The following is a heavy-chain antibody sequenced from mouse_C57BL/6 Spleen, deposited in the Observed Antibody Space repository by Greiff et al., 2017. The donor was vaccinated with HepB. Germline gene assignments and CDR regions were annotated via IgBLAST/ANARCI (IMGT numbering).Heavy chain of an antibody. Sequence: QVQLQQSGTELVKPGASVKLSCKASGYTFTSYWMHWVKQRPGQGLEWIGNINPSNGGTNYNEKFQSKATLTVDKSSSTAYMQLSSLTSEDSAVYYCARDGSPESYWYFDVWGTGTTVTVSS. CDR1: GYTFTSYW. CDR2: INPSNGGT. J-gene: IGHJ1*03. V-gene: IGHV1-53*01. D-gene: IGHD1-1*01. CDR3: ARDGSPESYWYFDV.